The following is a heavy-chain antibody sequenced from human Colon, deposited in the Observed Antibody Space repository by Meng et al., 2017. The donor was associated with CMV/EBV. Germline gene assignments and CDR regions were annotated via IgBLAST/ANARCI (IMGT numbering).Heavy chain of an antibody. J-gene: IGHJ4*02. D-gene: IGHD2-21*01. Sequence: GGSLRLSCAASGFTFSNAWMSWVRQAPGKGLEWVGRIKSKTDGGTTDYAAPVKGRFTISRDDSKNTLYLQMNSLRVEDTAVYYCAKDGLSYCNGDCYHYSDFWGQGTLVTVSS. CDR2: IKSKTDGGTT. CDR3: AKDGLSYCNGDCYHYSDF. CDR1: GFTFSNAW. V-gene: IGHV3-15*01.